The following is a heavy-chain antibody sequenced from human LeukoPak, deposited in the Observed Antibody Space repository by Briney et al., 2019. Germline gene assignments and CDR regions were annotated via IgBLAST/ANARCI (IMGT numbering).Heavy chain of an antibody. CDR1: GDSVSSNSAA. V-gene: IGHV6-1*01. CDR3: ACGQRFLEWLKWFDP. J-gene: IGHJ5*02. CDR2: TYYGSKWYN. Sequence: SQTLSLTCAISGDSVSSNSAAWNRIRQSPSRGLEWLGRTYYGSKWYNDYAVSVKSRITINPDTSKNQFSLQLNSVTPEDTAVYYCACGQRFLEWLKWFDPWGQGTLVTVSS. D-gene: IGHD3-3*01.